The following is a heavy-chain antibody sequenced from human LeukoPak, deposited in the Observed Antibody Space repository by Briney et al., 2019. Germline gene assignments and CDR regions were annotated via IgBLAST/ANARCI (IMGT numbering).Heavy chain of an antibody. CDR2: INSDGSSL. V-gene: IGHV3-74*03. CDR3: ARDRSGGYYDSSGYGV. CDR1: GFTLNTYW. J-gene: IGHJ6*02. Sequence: GGSLRLSCAASGFTLNTYWMNWVRQAPGKGLVWVSRINSDGSSLTYADSVKGRFTVSRDNAKNTLYLQMNSLRAEDTAVYYCARDRSGGYYDSSGYGVWGQGTTVTVSS. D-gene: IGHD3-22*01.